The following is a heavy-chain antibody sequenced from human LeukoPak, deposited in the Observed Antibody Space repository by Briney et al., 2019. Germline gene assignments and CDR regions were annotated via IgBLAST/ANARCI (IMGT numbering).Heavy chain of an antibody. D-gene: IGHD2-15*01. CDR3: ARRPVYCSGRSCYPNWFDP. CDR2: MNPNSGNT. CDR1: GYTFTSYD. V-gene: IGHV1-8*01. J-gene: IGHJ5*02. Sequence: ASVKVSCKASGYTFTSYDINWVRQATGQGLEWMGWMNPNSGNTGYAQKFQGRVTMTRNTSISTAYMELSSLRSEDTAVYYCARRPVYCSGRSCYPNWFDPWGQGTLVTVTS.